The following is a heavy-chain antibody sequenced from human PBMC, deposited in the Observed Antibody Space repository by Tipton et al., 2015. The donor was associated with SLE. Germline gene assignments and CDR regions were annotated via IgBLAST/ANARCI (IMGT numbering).Heavy chain of an antibody. Sequence: TLSLTCTVSGASVNKIIFYWGWIRQPPGKGLEWIGYICNSVNINYIPSLKSRVTISADTSKNQISLKLTSVTAADTAVFYCARGSVRADDYWGQGTLVTVSS. CDR3: ARGSVRADDY. CDR2: ICNSVNI. J-gene: IGHJ4*02. D-gene: IGHD4-23*01. CDR1: GASVNKIIFY. V-gene: IGHV4-61*01.